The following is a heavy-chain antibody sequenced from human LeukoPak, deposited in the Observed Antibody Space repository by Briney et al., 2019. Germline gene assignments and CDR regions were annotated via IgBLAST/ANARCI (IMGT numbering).Heavy chain of an antibody. CDR1: GFTFSDYY. Sequence: GGSLRLSCAASGFTFSDYYMSWLRQAPGKGLEWVSYISSSGSTIYYADSVKGRFTISRDNAKNSLYLQMNSLRAEDTAVYYCARDYPNGVSSNWFDPWGQGTLVTVSS. J-gene: IGHJ5*02. V-gene: IGHV3-11*01. D-gene: IGHD2-8*01. CDR2: ISSSGSTI. CDR3: ARDYPNGVSSNWFDP.